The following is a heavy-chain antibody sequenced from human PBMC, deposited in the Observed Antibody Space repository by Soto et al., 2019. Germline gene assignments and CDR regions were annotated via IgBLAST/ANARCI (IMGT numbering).Heavy chain of an antibody. CDR2: IYSGGGT. CDR1: GFTVSNNY. J-gene: IGHJ6*02. V-gene: IGHV3-53*01. Sequence: GGSLRLSCAASGFTVSNNYMSWVRQAPGNGLEWVSVIYSGGGTYYADSVKGRFTISRDNSRNTLYLQLNSLRAEDTAVYYCARAGSGTYFVCHYGMDVWGQGTTVTVSS. D-gene: IGHD3-10*01. CDR3: ARAGSGTYFVCHYGMDV.